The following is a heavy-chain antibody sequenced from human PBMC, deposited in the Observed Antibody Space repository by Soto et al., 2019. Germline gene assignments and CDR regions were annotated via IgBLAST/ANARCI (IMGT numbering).Heavy chain of an antibody. CDR1: GFTFSSYE. CDR3: AGPKRYCSGGSSHGSCSAFDI. J-gene: IGHJ3*02. D-gene: IGHD2-15*01. CDR2: ISSSGSTI. Sequence: EVQLVESGGGLVQPGGSLRLSCAASGFTFSSYEMNWVRQAPGKGLEWVSYISSSGSTIYYADSVKGRFTISRDNAKNSLYLQMNSLIAEDTAVYYCAGPKRYCSGGSSHGSCSAFDIWGQGTMVTVSS. V-gene: IGHV3-48*03.